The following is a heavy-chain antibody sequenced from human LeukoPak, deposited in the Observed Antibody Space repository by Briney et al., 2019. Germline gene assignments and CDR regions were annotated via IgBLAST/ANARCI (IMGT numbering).Heavy chain of an antibody. CDR2: IYYSGST. D-gene: IGHD6-6*01. V-gene: IGHV4-39*07. CDR3: ARSFGSSLY. J-gene: IGHJ4*02. Sequence: PSETLSLTCTVSGGSISSSSYYWGWIRQPPGKGLEWIGSIYYSGSTYYNPSLKSRVTISVDTSKNQFSLKLSSVTAADTAVYYCARSFGSSLYWGQGTLVTVSS. CDR1: GGSISSSSYY.